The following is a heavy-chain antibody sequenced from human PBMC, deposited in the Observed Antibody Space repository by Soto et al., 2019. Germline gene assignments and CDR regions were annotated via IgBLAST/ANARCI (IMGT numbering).Heavy chain of an antibody. CDR3: ARRIVATETFDY. J-gene: IGHJ4*02. Sequence: PSETLSLTCTVSGGSINNNNYYWGWMRQPPGKGLEWIASFFIGGNTYCNPSLKSRVTISVDTSKNQFSLTVTSVTAADTAVYYCARRIVATETFDYWGQGTLVTVSS. CDR1: GGSINNNNYY. V-gene: IGHV4-39*01. CDR2: FFIGGNT. D-gene: IGHD5-12*01.